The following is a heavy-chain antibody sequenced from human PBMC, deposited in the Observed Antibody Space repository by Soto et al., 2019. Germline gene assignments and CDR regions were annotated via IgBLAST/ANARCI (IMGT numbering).Heavy chain of an antibody. CDR2: IYYSGST. Sequence: PSETLSLTCTVSGGSISSYYWSWIRQPPGKGLEWIGYIYYSGSTNYNPSLKSRVTISVDTSKNQFSLKLSSVTAADTAVYYCARVAELSIVEATHQDYWGQGTLVTVSS. D-gene: IGHD1-26*01. CDR3: ARVAELSIVEATHQDY. J-gene: IGHJ4*02. CDR1: GGSISSYY. V-gene: IGHV4-59*01.